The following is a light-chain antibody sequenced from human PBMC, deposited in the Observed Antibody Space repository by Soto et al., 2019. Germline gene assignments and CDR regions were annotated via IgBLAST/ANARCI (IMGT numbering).Light chain of an antibody. CDR2: GVS. V-gene: IGKV3-20*01. J-gene: IGKJ2*01. CDR3: QQCVTSPYT. CDR1: QTLSNSY. Sequence: EIVLTQSPGTLSLSPGERATLSCRASQTLSNSYLAWYQQKPGQAPRLLIYGVSNRATGIPDRFSGSGSGTDFTLTISRLEPEDFAMYYCQQCVTSPYTFGQGTKVDIK.